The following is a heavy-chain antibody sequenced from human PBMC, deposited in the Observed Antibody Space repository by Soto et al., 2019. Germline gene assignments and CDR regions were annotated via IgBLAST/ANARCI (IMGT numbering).Heavy chain of an antibody. Sequence: SETLSLTCTVSGGSISSGGYYWSWIRQHPGKGLEWIGYIYYSGSTYYNPSLKSRVTISVDTSKNQFSLKLSSVTAADTAVYYCARDRVTMVRGEDGMDVWGQGTTVTVSS. J-gene: IGHJ6*02. CDR3: ARDRVTMVRGEDGMDV. D-gene: IGHD3-10*01. V-gene: IGHV4-31*03. CDR2: IYYSGST. CDR1: GGSISSGGYY.